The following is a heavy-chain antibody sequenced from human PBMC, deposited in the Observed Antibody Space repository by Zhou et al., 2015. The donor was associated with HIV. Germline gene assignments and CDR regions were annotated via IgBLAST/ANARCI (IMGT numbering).Heavy chain of an antibody. Sequence: QVQLVQSGTEVKKPGSSVKVSCKASGGTFSGSDISWMRQAPGQGLEWMGGIIPMFDIENKAEKFRGRLTITVDKSTNTAYMELSSLRSEDAAVYYCARSSGNYDFAFDIWGQGTRVIVSS. CDR1: GGTFSGSD. V-gene: IGHV1-69*17. CDR3: ARSSGNYDFAFDI. CDR2: IIPMFDIE. J-gene: IGHJ3*02. D-gene: IGHD3-22*01.